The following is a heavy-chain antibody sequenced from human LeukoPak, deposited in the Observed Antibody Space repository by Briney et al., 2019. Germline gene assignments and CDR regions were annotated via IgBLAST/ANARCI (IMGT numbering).Heavy chain of an antibody. CDR3: ARGRPWFDP. V-gene: IGHV4-34*01. Sequence: SETLSLTCAVYGGSFRGYYWSWIRQPPGKGLEWIGEINHSGSTNYNPSLKSRVTISVDTSKNQFSLKLSSVTAADTAVCYCARGRPWFDPWGQGTLVTVSS. CDR2: INHSGST. J-gene: IGHJ5*02. CDR1: GGSFRGYY.